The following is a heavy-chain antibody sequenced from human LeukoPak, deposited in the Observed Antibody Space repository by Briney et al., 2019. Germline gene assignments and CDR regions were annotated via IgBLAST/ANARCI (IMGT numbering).Heavy chain of an antibody. V-gene: IGHV3-23*01. CDR2: ITGTGGNT. D-gene: IGHD3-22*01. Sequence: EGTLTLSCAASAFTFSTYAMSLVRPAPAKALDPLSPITGTGGNTYYPDSVQARFTISRDNSKTTLYLQMTSLRAEDTAVYYCATLFVGVSFRQAYYYDSSGYDLLDYWGQGTLVTVSS. J-gene: IGHJ4*02. CDR1: AFTFSTYA. CDR3: ATLFVGVSFRQAYYYDSSGYDLLDY.